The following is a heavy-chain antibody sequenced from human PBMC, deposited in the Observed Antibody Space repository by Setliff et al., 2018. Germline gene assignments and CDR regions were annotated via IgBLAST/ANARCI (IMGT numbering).Heavy chain of an antibody. V-gene: IGHV4-34*01. CDR1: GGSFTNYY. Sequence: PSETLSLTCTVYGGSFTNYYWGWIRQSPGKGLEWIGEINHSGSTNYNPSLKSRLTISVDASTNQFSLKLYSVTAADTAVYYCRYWSGYYNNDYWGQGTLVPSP. CDR3: RYWSGYYNNDY. D-gene: IGHD3-3*01. CDR2: INHSGST. J-gene: IGHJ4*02.